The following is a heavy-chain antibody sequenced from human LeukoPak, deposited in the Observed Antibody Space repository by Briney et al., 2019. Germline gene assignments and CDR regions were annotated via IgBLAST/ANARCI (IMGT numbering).Heavy chain of an antibody. J-gene: IGHJ4*02. D-gene: IGHD6-13*01. Sequence: GASVKVSCKASGYTFTGYYMHWVRQAPGQGLEWMGWINPNSGGTNYAQKFQGRVTMTRDTSISTAYMELSRLRSDDTAVYYCARVGLGYSSSWPTPFDYWGQGTLVTVSS. CDR2: INPNSGGT. V-gene: IGHV1-2*02. CDR3: ARVGLGYSSSWPTPFDY. CDR1: GYTFTGYY.